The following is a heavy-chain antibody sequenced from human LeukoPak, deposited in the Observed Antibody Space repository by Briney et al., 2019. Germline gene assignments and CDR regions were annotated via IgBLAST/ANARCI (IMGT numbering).Heavy chain of an antibody. D-gene: IGHD3-10*01. J-gene: IGHJ5*02. V-gene: IGHV1-18*01. CDR3: ARELRSGSYYNVCWFDP. CDR1: GYTFTSYG. Sequence: ASVKVSCKASGYTFTSYGISWVRQAPGQGLEWMGWISAYNGNTNYAQKLQGRVTMTTDTSTSTAYMELRSLRSDDTAVYYCARELRSGSYYNVCWFDPWGQGTLVTVSS. CDR2: ISAYNGNT.